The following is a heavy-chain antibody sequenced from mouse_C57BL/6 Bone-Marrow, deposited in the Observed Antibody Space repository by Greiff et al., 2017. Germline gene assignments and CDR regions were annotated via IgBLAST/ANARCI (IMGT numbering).Heavy chain of an antibody. D-gene: IGHD2-4*01. Sequence: VQLQQPGAELVKPGASVKVSCKASGYTFTSYWLHWVKQRPGQGLEWIGRIHPSDSDTNYNQKFKGKATLTVDKSSSTAYMQLSSLTSEDSAVYYCAISYDYDEGYYAMDYWGQGTSVTVSS. CDR1: GYTFTSYW. CDR3: AISYDYDEGYYAMDY. J-gene: IGHJ4*01. V-gene: IGHV1-74*01. CDR2: IHPSDSDT.